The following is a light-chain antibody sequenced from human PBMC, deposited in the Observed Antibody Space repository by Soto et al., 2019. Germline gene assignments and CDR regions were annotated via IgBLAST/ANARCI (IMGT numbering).Light chain of an antibody. V-gene: IGKV3-20*01. CDR1: QSVGSSY. Sequence: EIVLTQSPGTLSLSPGEGATLSCRASQSVGSSYLAWFQQRPGQAPRLLIYGASSRATGIPDRFSGSGSGTDFTLTISRLEPEDFAVCYCQQYGSSPRTFGQGTKVDIK. CDR3: QQYGSSPRT. CDR2: GAS. J-gene: IGKJ1*01.